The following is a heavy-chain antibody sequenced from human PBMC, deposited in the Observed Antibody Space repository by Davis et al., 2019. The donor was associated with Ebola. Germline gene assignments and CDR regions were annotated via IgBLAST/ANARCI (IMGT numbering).Heavy chain of an antibody. CDR2: IIPMVGTA. Sequence: AASVKVSCKASAGTFSTYDINWVRQAPGQGLEWMGRIIPMVGTATYAQKFQGRVTITADKSTSTACMEMSGLRSEDTAVYYCARDLGRYDDHWGQGTLVTVSS. CDR1: AGTFSTYD. J-gene: IGHJ4*02. CDR3: ARDLGRYDDH. V-gene: IGHV1-69*04. D-gene: IGHD1-26*01.